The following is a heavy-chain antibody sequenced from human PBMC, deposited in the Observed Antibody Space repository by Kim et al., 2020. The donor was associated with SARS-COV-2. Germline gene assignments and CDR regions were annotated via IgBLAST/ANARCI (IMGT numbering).Heavy chain of an antibody. J-gene: IGHJ4*02. CDR1: GGTFSSYA. CDR2: IIPIFGTA. D-gene: IGHD2-2*01. CDR3: AADEPATAFADFDY. V-gene: IGHV1-69*13. Sequence: SVKVSCKASGGTFSSYAISWVRQAPGQGLEWMGGIIPIFGTANYAQKFQGRVTITADESTSTAYMELSSLRSEDTAVYYCAADEPATAFADFDYWGQGTLVTVSS.